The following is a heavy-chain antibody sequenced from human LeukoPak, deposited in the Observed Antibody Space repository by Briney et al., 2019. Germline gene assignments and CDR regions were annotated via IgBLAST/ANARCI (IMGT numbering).Heavy chain of an antibody. CDR3: AREARGNYYYYGMDV. Sequence: ASVKVSCKASGYTFTSYGISWVRQAPGQGLEWMGWISAYNGNTNYAQKLQGRVTMTTDTSTSTAYMELRSLRSDDTAVYYCAREARGNYYYYGMDVWGQGTTVTVSS. V-gene: IGHV1-18*01. CDR2: ISAYNGNT. D-gene: IGHD2/OR15-2a*01. J-gene: IGHJ6*02. CDR1: GYTFTSYG.